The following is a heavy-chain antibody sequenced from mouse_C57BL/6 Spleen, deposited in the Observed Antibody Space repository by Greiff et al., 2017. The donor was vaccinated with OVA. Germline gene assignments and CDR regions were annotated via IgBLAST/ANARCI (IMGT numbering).Heavy chain of an antibody. CDR3: ARANWVYYYARDY. D-gene: IGHD4-1*01. J-gene: IGHJ4*01. CDR1: GYTFTSYW. Sequence: VQLQQPGAELVKPGASVKLSCKASGYTFTSYWMQWVKQRPGQGLEWIGEIDPSDSYTNYNQKFKGKATLTVDTSSSTAYMQLSSLTSEDSAVYYCARANWVYYYARDYWGQGTSVTVSS. CDR2: IDPSDSYT. V-gene: IGHV1-50*01.